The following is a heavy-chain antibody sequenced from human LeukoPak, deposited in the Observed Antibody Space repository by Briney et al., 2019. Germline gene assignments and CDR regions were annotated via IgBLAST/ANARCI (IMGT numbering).Heavy chain of an antibody. CDR3: ARERVVVTAIEDCNYGMDV. CDR1: GFTFRDYY. D-gene: IGHD2-21*02. V-gene: IGHV3-11*04. CDR2: ISRSGDTL. J-gene: IGHJ6*02. Sequence: GGSLRLSCAASGFTFRDYYMTWIRQAPGKGLEWISYISRSGDTLYYADSVEGRFTISRDNAKNSLYLQMNSLRAEDTAVYYCARERVVVTAIEDCNYGMDVWGQGTTVTVSS.